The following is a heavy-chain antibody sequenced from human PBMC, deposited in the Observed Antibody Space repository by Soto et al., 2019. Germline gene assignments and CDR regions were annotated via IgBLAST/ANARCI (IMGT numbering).Heavy chain of an antibody. CDR1: GFSLSTSGVG. V-gene: IGHV2-5*02. D-gene: IGHD6-13*01. CDR3: AHSFIAAAGTASLTRSMCWFDP. CDR2: IYWDDDK. J-gene: IGHJ5*02. Sequence: QITLKESGPTLVKPTQTLTLTCTFSGFSLSTSGVGVGWIRQPPGKALEWLALIYWDDDKRYSPSLKSRLTITKDTFKNQVVLTMTNMDPVDTATYYCAHSFIAAAGTASLTRSMCWFDPWGQGTLVTVSS.